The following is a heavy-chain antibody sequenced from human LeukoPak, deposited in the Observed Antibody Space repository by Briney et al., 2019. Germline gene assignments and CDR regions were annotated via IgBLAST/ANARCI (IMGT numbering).Heavy chain of an antibody. V-gene: IGHV3-23*01. CDR2: ISNSGGDT. D-gene: IGHD6-13*01. Sequence: PGGSLRLSCAAPGFTFSSYAMSWVRQAPGKGLEWVAAISNSGGDTFYADSVKGRFTVSRDNSKNTLYLQMNSLRAEDTAVYYCAKDRRGIAAAGYFDYWGQGTLVTVSS. J-gene: IGHJ4*02. CDR3: AKDRRGIAAAGYFDY. CDR1: GFTFSSYA.